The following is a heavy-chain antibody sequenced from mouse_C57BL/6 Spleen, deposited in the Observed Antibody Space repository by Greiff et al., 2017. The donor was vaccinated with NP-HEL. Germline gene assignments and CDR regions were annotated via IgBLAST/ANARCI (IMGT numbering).Heavy chain of an antibody. J-gene: IGHJ2*01. CDR3: ARGGYYGNYGYFDY. CDR2: INPNYGTT. D-gene: IGHD2-1*01. V-gene: IGHV1-39*01. CDR1: GYSFTDYN. Sequence: VQLKQSGPELVKPGASVKISCKASGYSFTDYNMNWVKQSNGKSLEWIGVINPNYGTTSYNQKFKGKATLTVDQSSSTAYMQLNSLTSEDSAVYYCARGGYYGNYGYFDYWGQGTTLTVSS.